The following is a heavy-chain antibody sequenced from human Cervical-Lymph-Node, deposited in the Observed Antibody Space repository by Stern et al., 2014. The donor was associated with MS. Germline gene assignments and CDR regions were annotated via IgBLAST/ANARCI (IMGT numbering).Heavy chain of an antibody. CDR3: ARWRASLQLVDP. J-gene: IGHJ5*02. Sequence: QVQLQESGPGLVKPSQTLSLTCTVSGGSISSGSYYWSWIRQPAGKGLEWIGRIYTSGSTNYNPSLKSRVTISVDTSQNQFSLNLSPVTAADTAVYYCARWRASLQLVDPWGQGTLVTVSS. V-gene: IGHV4-61*02. CDR1: GGSISSGSYY. D-gene: IGHD5-18*01. CDR2: IYTSGST.